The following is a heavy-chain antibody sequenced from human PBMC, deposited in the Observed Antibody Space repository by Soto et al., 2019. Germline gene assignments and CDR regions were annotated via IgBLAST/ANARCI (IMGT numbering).Heavy chain of an antibody. Sequence: SVKVSCKASGGTFSSYAISWVRQAPGQGLEWMGGIIPIFGTANYAQKFQGRVKITADESTSTAYMELSSLRSEDTAVYYCARSGYYCGLGSLYYYGMDVWGQGTTVTVSS. D-gene: IGHD3-10*01. CDR1: GGTFSSYA. CDR2: IIPIFGTA. V-gene: IGHV1-69*13. J-gene: IGHJ6*02. CDR3: ARSGYYCGLGSLYYYGMDV.